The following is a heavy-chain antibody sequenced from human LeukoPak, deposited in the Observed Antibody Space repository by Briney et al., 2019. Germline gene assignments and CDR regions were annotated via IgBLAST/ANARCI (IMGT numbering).Heavy chain of an antibody. Sequence: PGGSLRLSCAASGFTFSSYAMSWVRQAPGKGLEWVSAISGSGGSTYYADSVKGRFTVSRDNSKNMLYLEMNSLRSEDTAVYYCVKDNPVLHYWGQGILVTVSS. J-gene: IGHJ4*02. CDR2: ISGSGGST. CDR1: GFTFSSYA. CDR3: VKDNPVLHY. V-gene: IGHV3-23*01.